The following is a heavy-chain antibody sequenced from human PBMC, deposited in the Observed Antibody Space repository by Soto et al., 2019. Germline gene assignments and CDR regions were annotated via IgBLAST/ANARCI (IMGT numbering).Heavy chain of an antibody. D-gene: IGHD3-9*01. V-gene: IGHV4-4*02. Sequence: CLTCTVSGGTIRTGDWWDWVLQSPGMWLVWLGEACHDGTVLYNPSLKSRLTISLDKSTDRISLHLTSVSAADTAVYYCARERLFTEKTWAFEPWGPGTMVT. CDR1: GGTIRTGDW. J-gene: IGHJ3*01. CDR2: ACHDGTV. CDR3: ARERLFTEKTWAFEP.